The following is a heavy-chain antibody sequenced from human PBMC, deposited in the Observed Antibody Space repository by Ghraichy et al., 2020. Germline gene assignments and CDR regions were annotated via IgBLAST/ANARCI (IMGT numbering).Heavy chain of an antibody. J-gene: IGHJ4*02. V-gene: IGHV3-64D*06. CDR1: GFSFSSYA. Sequence: GGSLRLSCSASGFSFSSYAMHWVRQAPGKELEYVSAINNDGSNTYYADSVQGRFTISRENSKNTLYLQMNSLTTDATAVYYCVKDRPLDSWGQGTLVTVSS. CDR2: INNDGSNT. CDR3: VKDRPLDS.